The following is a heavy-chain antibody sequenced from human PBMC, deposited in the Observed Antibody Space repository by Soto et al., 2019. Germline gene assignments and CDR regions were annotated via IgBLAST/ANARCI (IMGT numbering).Heavy chain of an antibody. V-gene: IGHV3-33*01. CDR2: IWFDGSKK. CDR3: ARRAVADMGYYYYGMDV. D-gene: IGHD6-19*01. Sequence: AXKNYGMHGFSQAPGKGLEWVAVIWFDGSKKFYADSVKGRFTISRDNSKNTLYLQMNSLRAEDTAVYYCARRAVADMGYYYYGMDVWGQGTTVTVSS. J-gene: IGHJ6*02. CDR1: AXKNYG.